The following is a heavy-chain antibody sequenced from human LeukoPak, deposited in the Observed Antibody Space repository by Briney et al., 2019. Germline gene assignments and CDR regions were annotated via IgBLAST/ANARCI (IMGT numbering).Heavy chain of an antibody. V-gene: IGHV3-23*01. Sequence: PGGSLRLSCAASGFTFSSYAMSWVRQAPGKGLEWVSAISGRGGSTYYADSVKGRFTISRDNSKNTLYLQMNSLRAEDTAEYYCAKILNYFDSVYAFDVWGQGTMVTVSS. CDR1: GFTFSSYA. CDR2: ISGRGGST. J-gene: IGHJ3*01. D-gene: IGHD3-22*01. CDR3: AKILNYFDSVYAFDV.